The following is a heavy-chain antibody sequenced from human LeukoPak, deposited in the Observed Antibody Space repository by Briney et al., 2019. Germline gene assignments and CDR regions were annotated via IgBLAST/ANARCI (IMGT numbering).Heavy chain of an antibody. D-gene: IGHD4-17*01. Sequence: SVKVSCKASGGTFSSYAISWVRQAPGQGLEWMGRIIPILGIANYAQKFQGRVTITADKSTSTAYMELSSLRSEDTAVYYCARENYGDYSLADYWGQGTLVTVSS. CDR3: ARENYGDYSLADY. CDR1: GGTFSSYA. V-gene: IGHV1-69*04. J-gene: IGHJ4*02. CDR2: IIPILGIA.